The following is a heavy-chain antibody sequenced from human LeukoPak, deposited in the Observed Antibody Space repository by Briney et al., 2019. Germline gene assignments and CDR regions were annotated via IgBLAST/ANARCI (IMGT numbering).Heavy chain of an antibody. CDR2: IYYSGST. CDR1: GGSISSYY. D-gene: IGHD3/OR15-3a*01. CDR3: AKDRGTGFLHDWTVSS. J-gene: IGHJ4*02. V-gene: IGHV4-59*01. Sequence: SETLSLTCTVSGGSISSYYWNWIRQPPGKGLEWIGYIYYSGSTNYNPSLKSRVTISVDTSKNQFSLKLSSVTAADTAVYYCAKDRGTGFLHDWTVSSWGQGTRVTVSS.